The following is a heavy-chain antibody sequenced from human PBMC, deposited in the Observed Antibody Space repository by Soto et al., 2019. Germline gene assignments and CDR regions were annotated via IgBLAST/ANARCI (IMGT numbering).Heavy chain of an antibody. CDR2: ISGSGGST. V-gene: IGHV3-23*01. Sequence: PGGSLRLSCAASGFTFSSYAMSWVRQAPGKGLEWVSGISGSGGSTYYADSVKGRFTISRDSSKNTLYLQMNSLRAEDTAVYYCAKSAHPTHIVLMVYVPPGFFDYWGQGTLVTVS. CDR3: AKSAHPTHIVLMVYVPPGFFDY. D-gene: IGHD2-8*01. CDR1: GFTFSSYA. J-gene: IGHJ4*02.